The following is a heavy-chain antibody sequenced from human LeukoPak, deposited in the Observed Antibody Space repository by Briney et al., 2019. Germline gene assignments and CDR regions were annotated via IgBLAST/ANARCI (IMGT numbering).Heavy chain of an antibody. CDR3: ARENDYGDY. Sequence: PGGSLRLSCAASGFTFSSCEMNWVRQAPGKGLEWVSYISSSGSTIYYADSVKGRFTISRDNAKNSLYLQMNSLRAEDTAVYYCARENDYGDYWGQGTLVTVSS. V-gene: IGHV3-48*03. CDR2: ISSSGSTI. CDR1: GFTFSSCE. J-gene: IGHJ4*02.